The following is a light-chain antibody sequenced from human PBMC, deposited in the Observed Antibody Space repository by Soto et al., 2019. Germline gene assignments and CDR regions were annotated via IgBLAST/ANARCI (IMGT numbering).Light chain of an antibody. CDR1: QTISSW. J-gene: IGKJ1*01. V-gene: IGKV1-5*03. CDR3: QHYNSYSEA. CDR2: KAS. Sequence: DIQMTQSTSTLSGSVGDRVTITCRASQTISSWLAWYQQKPGKAPKLLIYKASTLKSGVPSRFSGSGSGTEFTLTISSLKPDDFATYCCQHYNSYSEAFGQGNKVELK.